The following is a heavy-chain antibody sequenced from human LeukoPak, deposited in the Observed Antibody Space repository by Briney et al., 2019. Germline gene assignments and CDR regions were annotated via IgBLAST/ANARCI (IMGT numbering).Heavy chain of an antibody. CDR1: GYTFTRYQ. CDR3: ARGYCSSTSCYSDY. Sequence: ASVKVSCKASGYTFTRYQIHWVRQAPGQGPEWMGIIYPSGGSTNYAQKFQGRVTMTRDMSTSTVYMELSSLRSEDTAVYYCARGYCSSTSCYSDYWGQGTLVTVSS. CDR2: IYPSGGST. J-gene: IGHJ4*02. V-gene: IGHV1-46*01. D-gene: IGHD2-2*01.